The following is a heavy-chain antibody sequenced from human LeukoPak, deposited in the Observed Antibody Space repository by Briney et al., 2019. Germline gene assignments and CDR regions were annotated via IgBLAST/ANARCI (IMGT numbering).Heavy chain of an antibody. CDR1: GFTFSSYA. CDR3: AKDRPNYYGSNGHYYKLNGDC. Sequence: GGSLRLSCAASGFTFSSYAMSWVRQAPGKGLEWVSSITSSGAATYYADSVKGRFTISRDNSDNTRYLQMNSLSAEDTAVYYCAKDRPNYYGSNGHYYKLNGDCWGQGTLVTVSS. J-gene: IGHJ4*02. V-gene: IGHV3-23*01. D-gene: IGHD3-22*01. CDR2: ITSSGAAT.